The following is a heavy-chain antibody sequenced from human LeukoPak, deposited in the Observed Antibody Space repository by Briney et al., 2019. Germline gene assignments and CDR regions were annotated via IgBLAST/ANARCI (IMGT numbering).Heavy chain of an antibody. D-gene: IGHD2-2*01. CDR1: GFTFSSYW. V-gene: IGHV3-7*01. CDR2: IKQDGSGK. Sequence: GGSLRLSCAASGFTFSSYWMSWVRQAPGKGLEWVANIKQDGSGKYYVDSVKGRFTISRDNAKNSLYLQMNSLRAEDTAVYYCASHCSSTSCYDIHFDYWGQGTLVTVSS. CDR3: ASHCSSTSCYDIHFDY. J-gene: IGHJ4*02.